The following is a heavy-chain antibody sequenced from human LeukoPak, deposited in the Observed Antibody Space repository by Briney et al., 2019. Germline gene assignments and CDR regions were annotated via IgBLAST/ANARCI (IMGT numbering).Heavy chain of an antibody. CDR2: IYYSGST. J-gene: IGHJ6*02. CDR1: GGSISSYY. Sequence: SETLSLTCTVSGGSISSYYWSWIRQPPGMGLEWIGYIYYSGSTNYNPSLKSRVTISVDTSKNQFSLKLSSVTAADTAVYYCARQPAPRKSYYYGMDVWGQGTTVTVSS. CDR3: ARQPAPRKSYYYGMDV. V-gene: IGHV4-59*08.